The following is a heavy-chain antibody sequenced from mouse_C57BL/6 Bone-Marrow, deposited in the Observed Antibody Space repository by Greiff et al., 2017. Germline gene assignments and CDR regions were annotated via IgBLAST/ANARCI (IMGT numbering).Heavy chain of an antibody. CDR2: IYPRSGNT. Sequence: VQLQQSGAELARPGASVKLSCKASGYTFTSYGISWVKQRTGQGLEWIGEIYPRSGNTYYNEKFKGKATLTADKSSSTAYMELRSLTSEDSAVYFCARSGATVPYYFDYWGQGTTLTVSS. CDR1: GYTFTSYG. V-gene: IGHV1-81*01. J-gene: IGHJ2*01. CDR3: ARSGATVPYYFDY. D-gene: IGHD1-1*01.